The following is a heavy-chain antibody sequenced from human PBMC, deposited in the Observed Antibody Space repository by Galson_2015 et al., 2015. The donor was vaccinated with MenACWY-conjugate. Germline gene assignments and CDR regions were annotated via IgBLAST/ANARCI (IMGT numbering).Heavy chain of an antibody. CDR3: ARDANPMVRGSY. J-gene: IGHJ4*02. CDR1: GFTVSSNY. CDR2: IYSGGST. Sequence: SLRLSCAASGFTVSSNYMSWVRQAPGKGLEWVSVIYSGGSTYYADSVKGRFTISRDNSKNTLYLQMNSLRAEDTAVYYCARDANPMVRGSYWGQGTLVTVSS. D-gene: IGHD3-10*01. V-gene: IGHV3-66*01.